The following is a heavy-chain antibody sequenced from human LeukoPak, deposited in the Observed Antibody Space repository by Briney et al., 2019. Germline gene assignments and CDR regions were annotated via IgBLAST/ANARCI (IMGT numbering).Heavy chain of an antibody. V-gene: IGHV4-4*07. Sequence: PSETQSLTCTVSGGSISSSYWTWIRQPAGKGLEWIGRIYSSGSTNYNPSLKSRLTMSVDTSRNQFSLKLNSVTAADTAVYYCARECFSSICPYNNMDVWGQGTTVTVSS. CDR1: GGSISSSY. J-gene: IGHJ6*02. D-gene: IGHD2-2*01. CDR2: IYSSGST. CDR3: ARECFSSICPYNNMDV.